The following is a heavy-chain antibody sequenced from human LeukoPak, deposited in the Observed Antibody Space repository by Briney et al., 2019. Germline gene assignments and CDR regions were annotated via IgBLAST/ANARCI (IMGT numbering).Heavy chain of an antibody. CDR1: GGSISSYY. CDR2: IYTSGST. D-gene: IGHD3-3*01. J-gene: IGHJ3*02. V-gene: IGHV4-4*07. CDR3: ARGPVTIFGVAIKGAFDI. Sequence: SETLSLTCTVSGGSISSYYWSWIRQPAGKGLEWIGRIYTSGSTNYNPSLKSRVTMSVDTSKNQFSLKLSSVTAADTAVYYCARGPVTIFGVAIKGAFDIWGQGTMVTVSS.